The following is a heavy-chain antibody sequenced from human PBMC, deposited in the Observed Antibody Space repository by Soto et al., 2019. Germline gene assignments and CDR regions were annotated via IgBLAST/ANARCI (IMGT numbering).Heavy chain of an antibody. CDR3: ARDPRITIFGVVNNWFDP. CDR2: IYHSGST. CDR1: GGSISSSNW. D-gene: IGHD3-3*01. Sequence: SETLSLTCAVSGGSISSSNWWSWVRQPPGKGLEWIGEIYHSGSTNYNPSLKSRVTISVDKSKNQFSLKLSSVTAADTAVYYCARDPRITIFGVVNNWFDPWGQGTLVTVSS. J-gene: IGHJ5*02. V-gene: IGHV4-4*02.